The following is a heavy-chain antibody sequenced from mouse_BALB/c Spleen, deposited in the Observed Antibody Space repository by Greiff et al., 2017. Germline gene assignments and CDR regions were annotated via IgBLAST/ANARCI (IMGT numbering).Heavy chain of an antibody. Sequence: EVKLQESGGGLVKPGGSLKLSCAASGFTFSSYAMSWVRQTPEKRLEWVASISSGGSTYYPDSVKGRFTISRDNARNILYLQMSSLRSEDTAMYYCARGPLYGNYYFDYWGQGTTLTVSS. CDR3: ARGPLYGNYYFDY. J-gene: IGHJ2*01. CDR1: GFTFSSYA. V-gene: IGHV5-6-5*01. D-gene: IGHD2-1*01. CDR2: ISSGGST.